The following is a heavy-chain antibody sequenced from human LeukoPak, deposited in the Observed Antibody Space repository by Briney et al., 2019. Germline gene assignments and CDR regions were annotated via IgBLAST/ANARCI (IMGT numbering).Heavy chain of an antibody. CDR3: ARGATATPIDY. CDR2: INHSGST. V-gene: IGHV4-34*01. Sequence: TSETLSLTCAVYGGSFSGYYWSWIRQPPGKGLEWIGEINHSGSTNYNPSLKSRVTISVDTSKNQFSLKLSSVTAADTAVYCCARGATATPIDYWGQGTLVTVSS. D-gene: IGHD4-11*01. CDR1: GGSFSGYY. J-gene: IGHJ4*02.